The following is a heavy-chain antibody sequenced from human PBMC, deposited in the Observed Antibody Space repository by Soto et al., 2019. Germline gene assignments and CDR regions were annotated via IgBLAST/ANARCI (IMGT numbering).Heavy chain of an antibody. V-gene: IGHV1-69*12. D-gene: IGHD3-22*01. CDR3: ARERIYRDYVSSLIDYYCYYGMDV. J-gene: IGHJ6*02. CDR1: GGTFSSYA. Sequence: QVQLVQSGAEVKKPGSSVKVSCKASGGTFSSYAISWVRQAPGQGLEWMGGIIPIFGPANYAQKCQGRVTITADESKSTADMELSSLRSEDTAVYYCARERIYRDYVSSLIDYYCYYGMDVWGQGTTVTVSS. CDR2: IIPIFGPA.